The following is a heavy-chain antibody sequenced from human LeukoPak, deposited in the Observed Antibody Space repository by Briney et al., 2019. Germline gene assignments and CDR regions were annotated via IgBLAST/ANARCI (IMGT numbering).Heavy chain of an antibody. D-gene: IGHD3-22*01. J-gene: IGHJ4*02. CDR1: GFTFDDYA. CDR3: AKDIDATMIVVVAFDY. V-gene: IGHV3-9*01. CDR2: ISWNSGSI. Sequence: PGRSLRLSCAASGFTFDDYAMHWVRQAPGKGLEWASGISWNSGSIGYADSVKGRFTISRDNAKNSLYLQMNSLRAEDTALYYCAKDIDATMIVVVAFDYWGQGTLVTVSS.